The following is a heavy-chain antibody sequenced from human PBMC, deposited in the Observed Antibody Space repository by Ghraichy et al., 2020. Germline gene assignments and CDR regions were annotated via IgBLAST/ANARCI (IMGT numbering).Heavy chain of an antibody. CDR3: ARVFRSGWYYYDSSGHPTEPYFDY. CDR2: ISSSSSTI. J-gene: IGHJ4*02. V-gene: IGHV3-48*02. D-gene: IGHD3-22*01. CDR1: GFTFSSYS. Sequence: GGSLRLSCAASGFTFSSYSMNWVRQAPGKGLEWVSYISSSSSTIYYADSVKGRFTISRDNAKNSLYLQMNSLRDEDTAVYYCARVFRSGWYYYDSSGHPTEPYFDYWGQGTLVTVSS.